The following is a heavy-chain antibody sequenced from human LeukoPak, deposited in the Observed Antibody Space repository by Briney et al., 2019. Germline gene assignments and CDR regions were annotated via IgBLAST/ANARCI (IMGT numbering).Heavy chain of an antibody. D-gene: IGHD3/OR15-3a*01. CDR1: GGTFSSYA. J-gene: IGHJ4*02. CDR2: IIPILGIA. Sequence: GSSVKVSCKASGGTFSSYAISWVRQAPGQGLEWMGRIIPILGIASYAQKFQGRVTITADKSTSTAYMELSSLRSEDTAVYYCASGHSPYYFDYWGQGTLVTVSS. V-gene: IGHV1-69*04. CDR3: ASGHSPYYFDY.